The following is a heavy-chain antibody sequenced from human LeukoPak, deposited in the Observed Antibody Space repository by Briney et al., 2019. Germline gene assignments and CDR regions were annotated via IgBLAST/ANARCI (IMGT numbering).Heavy chain of an antibody. CDR1: GYSISSGYY. D-gene: IGHD4-17*01. CDR3: ASLGVTTDY. CDR2: IYHSGST. V-gene: IGHV4-38-2*02. J-gene: IGHJ4*02. Sequence: SETLSLTCTVSGYSISSGYYWGWIRQPPGKGLEWIGSIYHSGSTYYNPSLKSRVTMSVDTSKNQFSLKLSSVTAADTAVYYCASLGVTTDYWGQGTLVTVSS.